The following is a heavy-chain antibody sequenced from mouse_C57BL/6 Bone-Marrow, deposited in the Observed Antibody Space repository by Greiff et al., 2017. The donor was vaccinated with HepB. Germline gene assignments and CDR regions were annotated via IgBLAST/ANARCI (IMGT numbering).Heavy chain of an antibody. CDR1: GYTFTSYW. CDR3: ATLYAMDY. CDR2: IDPSDSYT. Sequence: QVQLKQPGAELVMPGASVKLSCKASGYTFTSYWMHWVKQRPGQGLEWIGEIDPSDSYTNYNQKFKGKSTLTVDKSSSTAYMQLSSLTSEDSAVYYCATLYAMDYWGQGTSVTVSS. V-gene: IGHV1-69*01. J-gene: IGHJ4*01.